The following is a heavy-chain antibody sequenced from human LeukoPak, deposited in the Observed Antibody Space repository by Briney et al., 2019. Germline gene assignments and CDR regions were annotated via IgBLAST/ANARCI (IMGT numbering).Heavy chain of an antibody. J-gene: IGHJ4*02. CDR1: GFTFSGYS. CDR2: ISSSSSYI. Sequence: GGSLRLSCAASGFTFSGYSMNWVRQAPGKGLEWVSSISSSSSYIYYADSVKGRFTISRDNAKNSLYLQMNSLRAEDTAVYYCASSVEMATIRNWGQGTLVTVSS. V-gene: IGHV3-21*06. D-gene: IGHD5-24*01. CDR3: ASSVEMATIRN.